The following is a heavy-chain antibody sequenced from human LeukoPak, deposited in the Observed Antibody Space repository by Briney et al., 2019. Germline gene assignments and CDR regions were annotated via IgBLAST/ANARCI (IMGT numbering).Heavy chain of an antibody. CDR1: GLTLDKYW. V-gene: IGHV3-53*01. Sequence: GGSLRLSCVASGLTLDKYWMTWVRQIPGKGLEWVSVIYSGGSTYYADSVKGRFTISRDNSKNTLYLQMNSLRAEDTAVYYCAGNYGDYVGWFDPWGQGTLVTVSS. CDR3: AGNYGDYVGWFDP. D-gene: IGHD4-17*01. J-gene: IGHJ5*02. CDR2: IYSGGST.